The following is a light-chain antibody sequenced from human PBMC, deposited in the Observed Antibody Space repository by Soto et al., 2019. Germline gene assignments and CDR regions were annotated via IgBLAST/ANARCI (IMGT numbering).Light chain of an antibody. CDR2: GAS. V-gene: IGKV3-15*01. Sequence: EIILTQSPASLSVSLGERATLSCRASQSVNNNLAWYQQKPGQAPRLLIYGASTRATGIPGRFRGSGSGTEFTLTITSLQSEDFAVYFCQQYNNLPPDTFGQGTKLEIK. CDR3: QQYNNLPPDT. J-gene: IGKJ2*01. CDR1: QSVNNN.